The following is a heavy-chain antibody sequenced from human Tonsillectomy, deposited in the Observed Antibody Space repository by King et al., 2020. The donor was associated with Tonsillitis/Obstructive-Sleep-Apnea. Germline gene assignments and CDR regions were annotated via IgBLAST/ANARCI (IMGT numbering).Heavy chain of an antibody. CDR3: ATQPPAGTGWYSAHFDY. CDR1: EFSLSSYE. CDR2: ISSSGSTI. Sequence: VQLVESGGGLVQPGGSLRLSCAASEFSLSSYEMNWVRQAPGKGLEWVSYISSSGSTIYYADSVKGRFTISRDNAKNSLSLQMNSLRAEDTAVYYCATQPPAGTGWYSAHFDYWGQGTLVTVSS. D-gene: IGHD6-19*01. V-gene: IGHV3-48*03. J-gene: IGHJ4*02.